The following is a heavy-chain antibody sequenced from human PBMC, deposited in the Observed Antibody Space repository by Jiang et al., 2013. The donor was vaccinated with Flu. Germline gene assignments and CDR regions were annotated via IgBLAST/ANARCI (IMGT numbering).Heavy chain of an antibody. Sequence: SGAEVKKPGSSVKVSCQVSGDSFSIYGINWVRQAPGQGLEWMGRIIPRFDTTDYAQKFQGRATITADESTNTVYMELSSLRSEDTAFYYCARSPSSSWHYYYHYMDVWGKGTTVTVS. CDR2: IIPRFDTT. D-gene: IGHD2-2*01. CDR1: GDSFSIYG. CDR3: ARSPSSSWHYYYHYMDV. V-gene: IGHV1-69*01. J-gene: IGHJ6*03.